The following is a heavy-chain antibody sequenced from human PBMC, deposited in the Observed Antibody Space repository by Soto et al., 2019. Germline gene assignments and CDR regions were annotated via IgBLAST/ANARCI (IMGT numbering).Heavy chain of an antibody. CDR1: GFTFSSYS. Sequence: GGSLRLSCAASGFTFSSYSMNWVRQAPGKGLEWVSSISSSSSYIYYADSVKGRFTISRDNAKNSLYLQMNSLRAEDTAVYYCAREPPQYYYDSSVYYWGQGTLVTVSS. CDR3: AREPPQYYYDSSVYY. D-gene: IGHD3-22*01. CDR2: ISSSSSYI. V-gene: IGHV3-21*01. J-gene: IGHJ4*02.